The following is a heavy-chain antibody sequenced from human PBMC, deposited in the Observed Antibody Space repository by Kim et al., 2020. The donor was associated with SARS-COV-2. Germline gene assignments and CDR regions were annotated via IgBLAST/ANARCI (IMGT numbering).Heavy chain of an antibody. D-gene: IGHD3-10*01. CDR3: AKDASYSMVRGATDYYYYGRDV. Sequence: GGSLRLSCAASGFTFDDYAMHWVRQAPGKGLEWVSGISWNSGSIGYADSVKSRFTISRDNAKNSLYLQMNSLRAEDTALYYCAKDASYSMVRGATDYYYYGRDVWGQGTTVTVSS. CDR2: ISWNSGSI. J-gene: IGHJ6*02. V-gene: IGHV3-9*01. CDR1: GFTFDDYA.